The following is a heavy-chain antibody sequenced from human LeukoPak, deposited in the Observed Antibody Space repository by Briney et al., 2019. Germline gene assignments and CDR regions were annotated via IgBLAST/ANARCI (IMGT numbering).Heavy chain of an antibody. Sequence: PGGSLRLSCAASGFTFSNYNTYWVRQAPGKGLEWISFIGESGSHVYYADSMKGRFTMSRDNAKNSLYLQMNSLTAEDTAVYYCARDRGWIRDYWGQGTLVTVSS. D-gene: IGHD2-2*03. CDR3: ARDRGWIRDY. V-gene: IGHV3-21*05. J-gene: IGHJ4*02. CDR1: GFTFSNYN. CDR2: IGESGSHV.